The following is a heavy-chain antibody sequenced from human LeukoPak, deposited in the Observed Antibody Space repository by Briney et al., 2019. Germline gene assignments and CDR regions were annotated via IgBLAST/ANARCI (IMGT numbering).Heavy chain of an antibody. CDR2: INHSGST. CDR3: ARGLGGGNSIYFDY. CDR1: GGSFSGYY. J-gene: IGHJ4*02. D-gene: IGHD4-23*01. V-gene: IGHV4-34*01. Sequence: SETLSLTCAVYGGSFSGYYWSWIRQPPGKGQEWIGEINHSGSTNYNPSLKSRVTISIDTSKNQLSLKLTSVTAADTAVYYCARGLGGGNSIYFDYWGQGTLVTVSS.